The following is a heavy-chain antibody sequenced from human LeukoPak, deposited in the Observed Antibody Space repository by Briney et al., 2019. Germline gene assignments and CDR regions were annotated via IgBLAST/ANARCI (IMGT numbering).Heavy chain of an antibody. CDR2: IIPIFGTA. V-gene: IGHV1-69*05. J-gene: IGHJ4*02. CDR3: ARDRRWLQSDY. CDR1: GGTFSSYA. Sequence: GASVKVSCKASGGTFSSYAISWVRQAPGQGLEWMGGIIPIFGTANYAQKFQGRVTMTRDTSISTAYMELSRLRSDDTAVYYCARDRRWLQSDYWGQGTLVTVSS. D-gene: IGHD5-24*01.